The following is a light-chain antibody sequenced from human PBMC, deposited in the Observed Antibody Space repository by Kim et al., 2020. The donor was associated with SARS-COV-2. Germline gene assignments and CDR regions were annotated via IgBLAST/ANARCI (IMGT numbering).Light chain of an antibody. CDR2: GKN. V-gene: IGLV3-19*01. CDR3: NSRDSSGTVV. J-gene: IGLJ2*01. CDR1: SLRSYY. Sequence: SSELTQDPAVSVALGQTVRITCQGDSLRSYYASWYQQKPGQAPVLVIYGKNNRPSGIPDRFSGSSSGNTASLTITGAQAEDEADYYCNSRDSSGTVVFGGGTKVTVL.